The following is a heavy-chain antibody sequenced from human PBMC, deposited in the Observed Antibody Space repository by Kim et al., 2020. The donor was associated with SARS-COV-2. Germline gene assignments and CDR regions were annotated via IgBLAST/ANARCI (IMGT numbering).Heavy chain of an antibody. D-gene: IGHD3-10*01. CDR2: IGGSGGST. CDR1: GFTFSSYA. V-gene: IGHV3-23*01. Sequence: GGSLRLSCAASGFTFSSYAMSWVRQAPGKGLEWVSAIGGSGGSTYYADSVKGRFTISRDNSKNTLYLQMNSLRAEDTAVYYCAHNLIYYGSEHDYWGQGTLVTVSS. CDR3: AHNLIYYGSEHDY. J-gene: IGHJ4*02.